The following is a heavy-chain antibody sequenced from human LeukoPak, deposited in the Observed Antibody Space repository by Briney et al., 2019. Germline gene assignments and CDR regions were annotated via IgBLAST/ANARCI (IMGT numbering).Heavy chain of an antibody. CDR3: ARVGSGYSGYDVRVYWFDP. Sequence: ASVKVSCKASGYTFTSYGISWVRQAPGQGLEWMGWISAYNGNTNYAQKLQGRVTMTTDTSTSTAYMELRSLRSDDTAVYYCARVGSGYSGYDVRVYWFDPWGQGTLVTVSS. V-gene: IGHV1-18*01. CDR1: GYTFTSYG. D-gene: IGHD5-12*01. CDR2: ISAYNGNT. J-gene: IGHJ5*02.